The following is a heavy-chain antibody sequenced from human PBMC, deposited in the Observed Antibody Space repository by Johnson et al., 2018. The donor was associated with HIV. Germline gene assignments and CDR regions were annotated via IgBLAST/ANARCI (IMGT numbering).Heavy chain of an antibody. CDR1: GFTVSSNY. CDR2: IYSGGST. J-gene: IGHJ3*02. V-gene: IGHV3-66*01. D-gene: IGHD6-19*01. CDR3: AKDFVRWLVKRGAFDI. Sequence: VQLVESGGGLVQPGGSLRLSCAASGFTVSSNYMSWVRQAPGKGLEWVSLIYSGGSTYYADSVKGRFTISRDNSKNTLYLQMNSLRAEDTAVYYCAKDFVRWLVKRGAFDIWGQGTMVTVSS.